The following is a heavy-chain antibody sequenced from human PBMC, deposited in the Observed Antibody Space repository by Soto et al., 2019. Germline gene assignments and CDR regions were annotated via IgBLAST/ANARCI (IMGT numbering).Heavy chain of an antibody. CDR3: ASSGPGGSGSSYNWGEYFDY. Sequence: QVQLVQSGAEVKKPGSSVTVSCKASGGTFSSYAISWVRQAPGQGLEWMGGIIPIVGTANYAQKFQARVTITADDTTSAAYMEMSSLSFEDTAVYYCASSGPGGSGSSYNWGEYFDYWGQGTLGTVSS. CDR2: IIPIVGTA. J-gene: IGHJ4*02. CDR1: GGTFSSYA. D-gene: IGHD3-10*01. V-gene: IGHV1-69*01.